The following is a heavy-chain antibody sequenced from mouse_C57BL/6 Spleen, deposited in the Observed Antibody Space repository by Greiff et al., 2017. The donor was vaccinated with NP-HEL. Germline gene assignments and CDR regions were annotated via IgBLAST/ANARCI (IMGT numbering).Heavy chain of an antibody. J-gene: IGHJ4*01. CDR2: IYPGDGDT. CDR3: ARNGYYAMDY. Sequence: LVESGAELVKPGASVKISCKASGYAFSSYWMNWVKQRPGKGLEWIGQIYPGDGDTNYNGKFKGKATLTADKSSSTAYMQLSSLTSEDSAVYFCARNGYYAMDYWGQGTSVTVSS. V-gene: IGHV1-80*01. CDR1: GYAFSSYW.